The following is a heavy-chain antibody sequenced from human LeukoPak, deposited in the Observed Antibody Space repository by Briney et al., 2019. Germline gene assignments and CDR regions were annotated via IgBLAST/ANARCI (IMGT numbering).Heavy chain of an antibody. D-gene: IGHD6-19*01. CDR3: AREGYSSGWSRAFDY. J-gene: IGHJ4*02. CDR1: GFTFSSYS. CDR2: ISSSSSYV. V-gene: IGHV3-21*01. Sequence: GGSLRLSCAASGFTFSSYSMNWVRQAPGKGLEWVSSISSSSSYVYYADSVKGRFTISRDNAKNSLYLQMNSLRAEDTAVYYCAREGYSSGWSRAFDYWGQGTLVTVSS.